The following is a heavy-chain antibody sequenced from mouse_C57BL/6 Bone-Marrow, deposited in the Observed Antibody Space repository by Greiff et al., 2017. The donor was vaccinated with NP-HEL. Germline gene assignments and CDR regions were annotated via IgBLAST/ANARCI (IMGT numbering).Heavy chain of an antibody. V-gene: IGHV3-3*01. Sequence: VQLQQSGPSLVRPSQTLSLTCTVTGFSINSDCYWIWIRQFPGNKLEYIGYTFYSGITYYNPSLESRTYITRDTSKNQFSLKLSSVTTEDTATYYCAGAFYDYGYAMDYWGQGTSVTVSS. CDR3: AGAFYDYGYAMDY. D-gene: IGHD2-4*01. CDR1: GFSINSDCY. CDR2: TFYSGIT. J-gene: IGHJ4*01.